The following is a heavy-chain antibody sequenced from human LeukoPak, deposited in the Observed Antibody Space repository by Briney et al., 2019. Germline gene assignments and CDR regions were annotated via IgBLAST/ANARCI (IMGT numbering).Heavy chain of an antibody. V-gene: IGHV3-23*01. Sequence: GESLKISCAASGFTFSSYAMSWVRQAPGKGLEWVSAITGSGGSTYYADSVKGRFTISRDNSKNTLYLQMNSLRVEDTALYYCAENPPTDCWGQGTLVTVSS. CDR1: GFTFSSYA. CDR2: ITGSGGST. J-gene: IGHJ4*02. CDR3: AENPPTDC.